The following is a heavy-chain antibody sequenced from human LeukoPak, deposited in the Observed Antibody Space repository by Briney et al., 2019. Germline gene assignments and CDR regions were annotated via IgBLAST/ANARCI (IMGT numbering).Heavy chain of an antibody. CDR2: ISWDGGST. Sequence: GGSLRLSCAASGFTFDDYTMHWVRQAPGKGLEWVSLISWDGGSTYYADSVKGRFTISRDNSKNSLYLQMNSLRTEDTALYYCAKGEAAAGPPDYWGQGTLVTVSS. CDR1: GFTFDDYT. CDR3: AKGEAAAGPPDY. J-gene: IGHJ4*02. V-gene: IGHV3-43*01. D-gene: IGHD6-13*01.